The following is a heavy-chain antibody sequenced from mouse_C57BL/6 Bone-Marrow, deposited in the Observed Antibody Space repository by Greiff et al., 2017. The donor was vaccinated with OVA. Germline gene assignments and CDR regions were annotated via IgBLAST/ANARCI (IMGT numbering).Heavy chain of an antibody. CDR3: ARWGLRRPAWFAY. D-gene: IGHD2-4*01. J-gene: IGHJ3*01. CDR1: GYTFTSYW. V-gene: IGHV1-55*01. CDR2: IYPGSGST. Sequence: QVQLQQPGAELVKPGASVKMSCKASGYTFTSYWITWVKQRPGQGLEWIGDIYPGSGSTNYNEKFKSKATLTVDTSSSTAYMQLSSLTSKDSAVYYCARWGLRRPAWFAYWGQGTLVTVSA.